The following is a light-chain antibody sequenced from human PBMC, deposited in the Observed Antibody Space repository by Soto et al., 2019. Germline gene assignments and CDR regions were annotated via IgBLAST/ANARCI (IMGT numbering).Light chain of an antibody. V-gene: IGLV3-21*02. J-gene: IGLJ2*01. CDR3: QVWDSSSDHVI. CDR2: DDG. CDR1: NVGSKG. Sequence: SYELTQPPSVSVAPGQTARLTSGGDNVGSKGVHWFQQRPGQAPVLVVYDDGGRPSGILERFSGSNSGNTATLTIISVEAGDEADYYCQVWDSSSDHVIFGGGTKVTVL.